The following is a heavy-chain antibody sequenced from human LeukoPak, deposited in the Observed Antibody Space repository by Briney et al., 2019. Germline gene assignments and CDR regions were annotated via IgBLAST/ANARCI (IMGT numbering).Heavy chain of an antibody. CDR3: ARVWAYDFWSGYYTPGYMDV. J-gene: IGHJ6*03. CDR2: IYYSGST. Sequence: PSETLSLTCTVSGGSVSSSSYYWGWIRQPPGKGLEWIGSIYYSGSTYYNPSLKSRVTISVDTSKNQFSLKLSSVTAADTAVYYCARVWAYDFWSGYYTPGYMDVWGKGTTVTVSS. D-gene: IGHD3-3*01. V-gene: IGHV4-39*07. CDR1: GGSVSSSSYY.